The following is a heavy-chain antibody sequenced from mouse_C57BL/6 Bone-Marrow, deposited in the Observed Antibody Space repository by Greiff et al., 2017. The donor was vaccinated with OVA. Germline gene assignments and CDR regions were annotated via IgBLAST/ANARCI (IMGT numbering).Heavy chain of an antibody. J-gene: IGHJ2*01. CDR3: ARRGY. Sequence: VQLQQSGPELVKPGASVKISCKASGYTFTDYYMNWVKQSHGKSLEWIGDINHNNGGTSYNQKFKGKATFTVDKSSSTAYMELRSLTSEDSAVYYCARRGYWGQGTTLTVSS. CDR1: GYTFTDYY. V-gene: IGHV1-26*01. CDR2: INHNNGGT.